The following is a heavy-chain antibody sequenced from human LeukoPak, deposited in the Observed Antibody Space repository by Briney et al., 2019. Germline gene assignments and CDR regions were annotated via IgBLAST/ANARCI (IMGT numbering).Heavy chain of an antibody. D-gene: IGHD3-10*01. V-gene: IGHV1-2*02. Sequence: GASVKVSCKASGYTFTGSYMHWVRQAPGQGLEWMGWINPNSGGTNYAQKFQGRVTMTRDTSISTAYMELSRLRSDDTAVYYCARAGIHYYYYMDVWGKGTTVTVSS. CDR1: GYTFTGSY. CDR2: INPNSGGT. J-gene: IGHJ6*03. CDR3: ARAGIHYYYYMDV.